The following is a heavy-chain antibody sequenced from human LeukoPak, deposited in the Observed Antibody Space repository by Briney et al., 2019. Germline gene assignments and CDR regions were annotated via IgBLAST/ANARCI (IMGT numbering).Heavy chain of an antibody. V-gene: IGHV4-4*07. CDR3: ASSYYDFWSGPDRGAYGMDV. D-gene: IGHD3-3*01. CDR1: GGSISSYY. Sequence: PSETLSLTCTVSGGSISSYYWSWIRQPAGKGLEWIGRIYTSGSTNYNPSLKSRVTISVDTSKNQFSLKLSSVTAADTAVYYCASSYYDFWSGPDRGAYGMDVWGQGTTVTVSS. J-gene: IGHJ6*02. CDR2: IYTSGST.